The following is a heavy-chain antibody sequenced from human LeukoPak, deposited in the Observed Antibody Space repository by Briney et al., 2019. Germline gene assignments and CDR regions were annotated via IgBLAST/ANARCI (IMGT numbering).Heavy chain of an antibody. V-gene: IGHV1-18*01. J-gene: IGHJ4*02. CDR1: GYTFTSYG. Sequence: ASVKVSCKASGYTFTSYGISWVRQAPGQGLEWMGRISAYNGNRTFAQNLQGRVTMTTDTSTSTAYMELRSLSSDDTAVYYCARVVSGIYSDFWGQGTLVTVSS. CDR3: ARVVSGIYSDF. D-gene: IGHD2-8*01. CDR2: ISAYNGNR.